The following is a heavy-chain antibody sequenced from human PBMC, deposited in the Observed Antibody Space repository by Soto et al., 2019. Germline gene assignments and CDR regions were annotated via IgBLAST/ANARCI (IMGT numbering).Heavy chain of an antibody. V-gene: IGHV4-30-4*01. CDR2: IYYSGST. CDR1: DGYIRSGDYY. J-gene: IGHJ5*02. Sequence: PSETLSHTYTVSDGYIRSGDYYLSWNRQPPGKGLEWIGYIYYSGSTYYNPSLKSRVTISVDTSKNQFSLKLSSVTAADTAVYYCARSTYYYDSSGYRIDWFDPWGQGTLVTVSS. D-gene: IGHD3-22*01. CDR3: ARSTYYYDSSGYRIDWFDP.